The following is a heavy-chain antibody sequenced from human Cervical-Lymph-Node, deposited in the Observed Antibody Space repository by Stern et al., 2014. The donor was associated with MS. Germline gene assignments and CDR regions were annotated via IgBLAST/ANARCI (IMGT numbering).Heavy chain of an antibody. CDR1: GYTFSTYG. CDR3: ARDYGSGWGIDY. D-gene: IGHD6-19*01. J-gene: IGHJ4*02. Sequence: VQLLQSGAEVQKPGASVKVSCKASGYTFSTYGISWVRQAPGQGLEWMGWISGDNSNINHAQSVQGRVTMTTDISTSTAYMELRSLRSDDTALYYCARDYGSGWGIDYWGQGTLVTVSS. V-gene: IGHV1-18*04. CDR2: ISGDNSNI.